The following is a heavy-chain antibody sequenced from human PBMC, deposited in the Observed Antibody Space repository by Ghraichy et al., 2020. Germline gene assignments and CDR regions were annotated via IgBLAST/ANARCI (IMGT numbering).Heavy chain of an antibody. V-gene: IGHV4-4*02. CDR3: TREAFTFIENWFDP. CDR1: GGSIRSYHW. Sequence: SETLSLTCAVSGGSIRSYHWWGWVRQPPGKGLEWIGEVYYNGSTNCNPSLKSRVTMSVDMSKNQFSLRLTSVTAADTAVYYCTREAFTFIENWFDPWGPGTLVTVSS. CDR2: VYYNGST. D-gene: IGHD3-22*01. J-gene: IGHJ5*02.